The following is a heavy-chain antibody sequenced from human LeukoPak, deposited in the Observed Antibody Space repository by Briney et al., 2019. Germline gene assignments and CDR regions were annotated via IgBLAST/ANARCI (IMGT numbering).Heavy chain of an antibody. CDR2: ISSSSSYI. D-gene: IGHD1-26*01. CDR3: ARARTGVGATKGDDAFDI. Sequence: PGGSLRLSCAASGFTFSSYSMNWVRQAPGKGLEWVSSISSSSSYIYYADSVKGRFTISRDNAKNSLYLQMNSLRAEDTAVYYCARARTGVGATKGDDAFDIWGQGTMVTVSS. V-gene: IGHV3-21*01. CDR1: GFTFSSYS. J-gene: IGHJ3*02.